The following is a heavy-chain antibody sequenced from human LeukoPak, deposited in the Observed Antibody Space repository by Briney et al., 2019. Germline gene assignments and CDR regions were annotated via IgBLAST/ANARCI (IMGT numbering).Heavy chain of an antibody. V-gene: IGHV3-23*01. Sequence: GGSLRLSCVASGFTFSGYAMSWVRQAPGKGLEWVSTISGSGGSTYYADSVKGRFTISRDTSKNAVYLQVNSLRAEDTALYYCATVQHYYYGMDVWGQGTTVTVSS. J-gene: IGHJ6*02. CDR3: ATVQHYYYGMDV. CDR2: ISGSGGST. CDR1: GFTFSGYA.